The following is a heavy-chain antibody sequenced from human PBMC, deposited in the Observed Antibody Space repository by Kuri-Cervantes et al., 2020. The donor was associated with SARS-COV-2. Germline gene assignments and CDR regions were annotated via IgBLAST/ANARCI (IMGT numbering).Heavy chain of an antibody. V-gene: IGHV3-23*01. CDR2: ISGSGGST. D-gene: IGHD6-13*01. Sequence: GESLKISCAASGFTFSSYWMSWVRQAPGKGLEWVSAISGSGGSTYYADSVKGRFTISRDNSKNTLYLQMNSLRAEDTAVYYCASRRDAAAGGLYYYYYMDVWGKGTTVTVSS. J-gene: IGHJ6*03. CDR1: GFTFSSYW. CDR3: ASRRDAAAGGLYYYYYMDV.